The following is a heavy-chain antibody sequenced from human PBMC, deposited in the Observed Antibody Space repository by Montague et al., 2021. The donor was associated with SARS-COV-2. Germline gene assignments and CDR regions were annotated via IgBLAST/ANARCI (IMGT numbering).Heavy chain of an antibody. CDR2: IYYSGRT. V-gene: IGHV4-59*01. CDR1: GGSISSYY. D-gene: IGHD3-22*01. Sequence: SETLSLTCTVSGGSISSYYWNWIRQPPGKGLEWIGYIYYSGRTNXNPSLKRRVTISVDTSKNQFSLKLSSVTAADTAVYYCARGGGSGYRYYFDYWGQGSLVTVSS. CDR3: ARGGGSGYRYYFDY. J-gene: IGHJ4*02.